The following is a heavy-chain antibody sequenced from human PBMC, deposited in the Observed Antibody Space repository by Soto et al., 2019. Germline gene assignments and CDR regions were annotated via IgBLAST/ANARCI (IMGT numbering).Heavy chain of an antibody. Sequence: GESLKISCKHSGFNFPTFWIAWVRQMPGKGLEWMGTIYPDDSDTRYSPSFQGQVTISADKSIQTAYLQWSSLKASDTAMYYCARAYSGYDLYYYYGMDVWGQGTTVTVSS. CDR1: GFNFPTFW. CDR3: ARAYSGYDLYYYYGMDV. CDR2: IYPDDSDT. V-gene: IGHV5-51*01. D-gene: IGHD5-12*01. J-gene: IGHJ6*02.